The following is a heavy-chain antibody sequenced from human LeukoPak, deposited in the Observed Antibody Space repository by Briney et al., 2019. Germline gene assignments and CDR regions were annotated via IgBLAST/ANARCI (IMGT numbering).Heavy chain of an antibody. CDR2: IYSGGST. CDR1: GFTVSSNY. CDR3: AKERDSGYDIYFDY. J-gene: IGHJ4*02. Sequence: GGSLRLSCAASGFTVSSNYMSWVRQAPGKGLEWVSVIYSGGSTYYADSVKGRFTISRDNSKNTLYLQMNSLRAEDTAVYYCAKERDSGYDIYFDYWGQGTLVTVSS. V-gene: IGHV3-66*02. D-gene: IGHD5-12*01.